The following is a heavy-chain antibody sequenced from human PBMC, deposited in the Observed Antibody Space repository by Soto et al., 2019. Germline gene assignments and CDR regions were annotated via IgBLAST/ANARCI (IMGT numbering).Heavy chain of an antibody. V-gene: IGHV1-18*01. CDR1: GYTFTSYG. CDR3: ANIPHY. Sequence: ASVKVSCKASGYTFTSYGISWVRQAPGQGLEWMGRIIPYNGKANYAQKLQGRVTITADKSTGTAYIELSSLRSEDTAVYYCANIPHYWGQGTLVTFSS. J-gene: IGHJ4*02. CDR2: IIPYNGKA.